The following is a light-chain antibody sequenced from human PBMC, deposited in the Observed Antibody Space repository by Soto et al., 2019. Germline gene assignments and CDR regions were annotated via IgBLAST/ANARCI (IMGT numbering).Light chain of an antibody. J-gene: IGKJ4*01. V-gene: IGKV1-5*03. CDR2: KAS. CDR1: QSISSW. CDR3: QQYNRYPLT. Sequence: DIEMTQSPATLSPSVGDRVTITCRASQSISSWLAWYQQKPGKAPKLLIYKASSLESGVPSRFRGSGSGTEFTLTISSLKPYPFATYYCQQYNRYPLTFGGGTNVYIK.